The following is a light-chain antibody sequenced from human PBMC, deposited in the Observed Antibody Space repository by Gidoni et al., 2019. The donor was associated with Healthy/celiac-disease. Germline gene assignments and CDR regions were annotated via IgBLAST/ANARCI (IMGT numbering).Light chain of an antibody. J-gene: IGKJ1*01. Sequence: EIVMTQSPATLSVSPGGRATLSCRASQSVNNNLAWYQQKPGQAPRLLIYGASTRATGIPARFSGSGSGTEFTLTISSLQSEDVAVYYCQQYNNWPRTFGQGTKVEIK. CDR1: QSVNNN. CDR3: QQYNNWPRT. V-gene: IGKV3-15*01. CDR2: GAS.